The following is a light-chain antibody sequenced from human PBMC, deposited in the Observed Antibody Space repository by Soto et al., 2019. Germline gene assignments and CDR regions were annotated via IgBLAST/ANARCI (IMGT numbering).Light chain of an antibody. CDR3: AAWDDSLNGHVV. Sequence: QSVLTQPPSASGTPGQRVSISCSGSSSNIGSNPLNWYQQFPGTAPKLLIYSNNQRPSGVPDRFSGSKSGTSASLAISGLQSEDEADYYCAAWDDSLNGHVVFGGGTKLTVL. J-gene: IGLJ2*01. CDR1: SSNIGSNP. V-gene: IGLV1-44*01. CDR2: SNN.